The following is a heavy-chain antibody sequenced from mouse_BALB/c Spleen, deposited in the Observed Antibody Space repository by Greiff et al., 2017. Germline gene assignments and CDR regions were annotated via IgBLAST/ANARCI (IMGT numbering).Heavy chain of an antibody. CDR1: GFSLTSYG. D-gene: IGHD4-1*01. Sequence: VKLQESGPSLVQPSQSLSITCTVSGFSLTSYGVHWVRQSPGKGLEWLGVIWRGGSTDYNAAFMSRLSITKDNSKSQVFFKMNSLQADDTAIYYCAKTGTYYAMDYWGQGTSVTVSS. CDR2: IWRGGST. V-gene: IGHV2-5-1*01. CDR3: AKTGTYYAMDY. J-gene: IGHJ4*01.